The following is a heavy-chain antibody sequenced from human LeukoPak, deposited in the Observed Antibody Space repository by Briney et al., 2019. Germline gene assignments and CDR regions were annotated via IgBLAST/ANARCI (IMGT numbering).Heavy chain of an antibody. Sequence: GGTLRLSCAASGFTFSSDGMHWVRQAPGKGLEWVAVRSYDGSNKYYADSVKRRFTISGDTSKNTLYLQMNSLRAEDTAVYYCAKEPYSRSWYDYYGLDVWGQGTTVTVSS. V-gene: IGHV3-30*18. CDR3: AKEPYSRSWYDYYGLDV. J-gene: IGHJ6*02. D-gene: IGHD6-13*01. CDR1: GFTFSSDG. CDR2: RSYDGSNK.